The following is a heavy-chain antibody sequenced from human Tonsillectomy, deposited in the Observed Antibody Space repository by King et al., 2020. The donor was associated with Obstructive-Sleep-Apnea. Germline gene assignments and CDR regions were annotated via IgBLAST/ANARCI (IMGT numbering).Heavy chain of an antibody. D-gene: IGHD3-22*01. Sequence: VTLQESGPALVKPTQTLTLTCTFSGFSLSTSGMCVSWIRQPPGKALEWLARIDWDDDKYYSTSLKTRLTISKDNSKNQVVLTMTNMDPVDTATYYCARRRAMPNYYDSSGYQHDAFDIWGQGTMVTVSS. J-gene: IGHJ3*02. V-gene: IGHV2-70*11. CDR3: ARRRAMPNYYDSSGYQHDAFDI. CDR2: IDWDDDK. CDR1: GFSLSTSGMC.